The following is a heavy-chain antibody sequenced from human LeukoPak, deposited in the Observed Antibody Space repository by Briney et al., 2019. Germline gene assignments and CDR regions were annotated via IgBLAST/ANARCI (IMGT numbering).Heavy chain of an antibody. CDR2: ISYDGSNK. D-gene: IGHD3-3*01. Sequence: PGGSLRLSCAASGFTFSSYGMHWVRQAPGKGLEWVAVISYDGSNKYYADSVKGRFTISRDNSKNTLYLQMNSLRAEDTAVYYCAKSPSLDYDFWSGYYMVPQYYFDYWGQGTLVTVSS. V-gene: IGHV3-30*18. J-gene: IGHJ4*02. CDR1: GFTFSSYG. CDR3: AKSPSLDYDFWSGYYMVPQYYFDY.